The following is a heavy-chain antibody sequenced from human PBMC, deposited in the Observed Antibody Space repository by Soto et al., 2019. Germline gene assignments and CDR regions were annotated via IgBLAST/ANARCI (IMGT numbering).Heavy chain of an antibody. CDR1: GYTFTRYY. V-gene: IGHV1-2*04. CDR2: INPNSGGT. Sequence: ASVKVSSKAPGYTFTRYYMPWVRQAPGQGLEWMGWINPNSGGTNYAQKFQGWVTMTRDTSISTAYMELSRLRSDDTAVYYCARTMDSSGWFFDYWGQGTLVTVSS. CDR3: ARTMDSSGWFFDY. J-gene: IGHJ4*02. D-gene: IGHD6-19*01.